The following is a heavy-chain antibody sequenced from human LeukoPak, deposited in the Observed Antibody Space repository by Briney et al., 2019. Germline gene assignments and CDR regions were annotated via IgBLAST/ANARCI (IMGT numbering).Heavy chain of an antibody. D-gene: IGHD3-10*01. V-gene: IGHV7-4-1*02. J-gene: IGHJ5*02. Sequence: GASVKVSCKAAGYTFTSYAMNWVRQAPGQGLEWMGWINTNTGNPTYAQAFTGRFLFSLDTSVSTAYLQISSLKTEDTAVYYCARGNKITHGPWGQGTLVTVSS. CDR3: ARGNKITHGP. CDR2: INTNTGNP. CDR1: GYTFTSYA.